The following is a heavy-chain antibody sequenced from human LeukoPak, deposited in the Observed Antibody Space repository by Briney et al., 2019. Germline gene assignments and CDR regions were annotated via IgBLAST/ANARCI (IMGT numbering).Heavy chain of an antibody. Sequence: SETLSLTCTVSGGSISSSGYYWDWIRQPPGKGLEWIGSIDNSGSTYYNPSLNSRVTISVDTSKNQFSLNLSSVTAADTAVYYCARKADFWGQGTLVTVSS. CDR3: ARKADF. CDR1: GGSISSSGYY. J-gene: IGHJ4*02. CDR2: IDNSGST. V-gene: IGHV4-39*01.